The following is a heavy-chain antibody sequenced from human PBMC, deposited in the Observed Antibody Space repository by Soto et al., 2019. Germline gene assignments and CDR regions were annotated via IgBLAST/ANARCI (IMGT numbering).Heavy chain of an antibody. CDR1: ANSFTRYW. J-gene: IGHJ4*02. D-gene: IGHD3-22*01. CDR3: VIGDSSGFPDY. V-gene: IGHV5-51*01. Sequence: GESLKISCKGSANSFTRYWIGWVRQMPGKGLEWMGIIYPGDSDTRNSPSFQGQVTISADKSISTAYLQWNSLKASDTAMYYCVIGDSSGFPDYWGQGNLVTVSS. CDR2: IYPGDSDT.